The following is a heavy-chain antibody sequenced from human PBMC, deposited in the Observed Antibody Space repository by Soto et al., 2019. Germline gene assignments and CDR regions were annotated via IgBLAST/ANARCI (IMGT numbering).Heavy chain of an antibody. CDR2: VNAGNGNT. J-gene: IGHJ5*02. V-gene: IGHV1-3*01. D-gene: IGHD3-16*01. Sequence: GASVKVSCKASGYTFTSYAMHWVRQAPGQRLEWMGWVNAGNGNTKYSQKFQGRVTITRDTSASTAYMELSSLRSEDTAVYYCARDEESMITFGGPFPFDPWGQGTLVTVSS. CDR1: GYTFTSYA. CDR3: ARDEESMITFGGPFPFDP.